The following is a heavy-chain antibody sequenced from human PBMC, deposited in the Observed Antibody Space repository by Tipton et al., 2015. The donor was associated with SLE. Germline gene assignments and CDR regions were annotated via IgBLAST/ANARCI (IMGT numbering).Heavy chain of an antibody. Sequence: TLSLTCTVSGGSISSHYWSWIRQPPGKGLEWIGYIYYSGSTNYNPSLKSRVTISVDTSKNQFSLKLSSVTAADTAVYYCARRAIQQQRRGYMDVWGKGTTVTVSS. CDR2: IYYSGST. D-gene: IGHD6-13*01. J-gene: IGHJ6*03. CDR3: ARRAIQQQRRGYMDV. V-gene: IGHV4-59*11. CDR1: GGSISSHY.